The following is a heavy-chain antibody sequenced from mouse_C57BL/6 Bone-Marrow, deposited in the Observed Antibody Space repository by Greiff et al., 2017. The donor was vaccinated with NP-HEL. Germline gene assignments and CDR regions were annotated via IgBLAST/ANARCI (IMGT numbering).Heavy chain of an antibody. J-gene: IGHJ1*03. CDR2: ISSGGDYI. V-gene: IGHV5-9-1*02. Sequence: EVMLVESGEGLVKPGGSLKLSCAASGFTFSSYAMSWVRQTPEKRLEWVAYISSGGDYIYYADTVKGRFTISRDNARNTLYLQMSSLKSEDTAMYYCTRESTSNYWYFDVWGTGTTVTVSS. D-gene: IGHD2-10*02. CDR3: TRESTSNYWYFDV. CDR1: GFTFSSYA.